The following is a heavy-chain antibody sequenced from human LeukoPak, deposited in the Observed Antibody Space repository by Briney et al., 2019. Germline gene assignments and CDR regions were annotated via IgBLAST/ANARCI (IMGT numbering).Heavy chain of an antibody. CDR1: GFTFSSYA. J-gene: IGHJ4*02. CDR3: AKNRTCGWPFDY. Sequence: GGSLRLSCAASGFTFSSYAMSWVRQAPGKGLEWVSGISGSRGTTYYADSVKGRLTISRDNSKNTLYLQMNSLRADDTAVYYCAKNRTCGWPFDYWGQGTLVTVSS. D-gene: IGHD6-19*01. V-gene: IGHV3-23*01. CDR2: ISGSRGTT.